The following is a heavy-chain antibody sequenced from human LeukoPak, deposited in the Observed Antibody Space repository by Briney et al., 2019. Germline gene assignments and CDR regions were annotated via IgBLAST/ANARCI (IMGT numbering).Heavy chain of an antibody. V-gene: IGHV4-59*08. CDR2: IYYSGST. CDR1: GGSISSYY. Sequence: SETLSLTCTVSGGSISSYYWSWIRQPPGKGLEWIGYIYYSGSTNYNPSLKSRVTISVDTSKNQFSLRLSSVTAADTAVYYCARQGKANYYDSSGYYHFDYWGQGTLVTVSS. CDR3: ARQGKANYYDSSGYYHFDY. D-gene: IGHD3-22*01. J-gene: IGHJ4*02.